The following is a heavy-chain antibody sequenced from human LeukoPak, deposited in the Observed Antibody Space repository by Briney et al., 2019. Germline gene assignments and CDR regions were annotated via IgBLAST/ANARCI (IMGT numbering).Heavy chain of an antibody. CDR3: ARDAQRGFDYSNSLKY. J-gene: IGHJ4*01. V-gene: IGHV3-33*01. CDR1: GFIFSHHG. CDR2: IWSDGTNR. Sequence: GGSLTLSCAASGFIFSHHGVHWVRQAPGKGLEWVAVIWSDGTNRFYADSVKGRFTISRDNSQNTVFLQMDSLRVKDTAIYYCARDAQRGFDYSNSLKYWGHGTLVTVSS. D-gene: IGHD4-11*01.